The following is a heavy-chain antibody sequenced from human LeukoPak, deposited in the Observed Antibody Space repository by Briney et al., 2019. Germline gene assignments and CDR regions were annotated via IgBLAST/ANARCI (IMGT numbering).Heavy chain of an antibody. CDR1: GFTITTYA. V-gene: IGHV3-74*01. CDR3: VRDGRGRTPYDC. CDR2: ISPDGRNI. D-gene: IGHD2-15*01. Sequence: GGSLRLSCAASGFTITTYAVNWVRQVPGKGPVWVSHISPDGRNIAYADSVKGRFTISRDSAKNTLYLQMNSLRVEDTAIYYCVRDGRGRTPYDCWGQGTLVTVSS. J-gene: IGHJ4*02.